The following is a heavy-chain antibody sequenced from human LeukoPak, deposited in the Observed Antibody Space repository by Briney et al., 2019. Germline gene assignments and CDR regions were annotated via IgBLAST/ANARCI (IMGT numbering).Heavy chain of an antibody. D-gene: IGHD2-2*01. J-gene: IGHJ4*02. Sequence: SETLSLTCAVYGGSFSGYYWSWIRQPPGKGLEWIGEINHSGSSDYNPSLTSRLTRSVDTSKNQFSLPLSSVTAADTAVYYCARGRKDIVVVQAAIFNYWGRGTLVTVSS. CDR2: INHSGSS. CDR3: ARGRKDIVVVQAAIFNY. V-gene: IGHV4-34*01. CDR1: GGSFSGYY.